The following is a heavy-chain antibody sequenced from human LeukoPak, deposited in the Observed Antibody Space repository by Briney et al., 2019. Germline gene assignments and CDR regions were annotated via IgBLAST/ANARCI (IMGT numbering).Heavy chain of an antibody. CDR1: GFTFSSYA. V-gene: IGHV3-30*02. J-gene: IGHJ4*02. CDR3: SKENVNTAMIGEGFDF. CDR2: IRHDGGNM. Sequence: GGSLRLSCAASGFTFSSYAMNWVRQAPGKGLEWVAFIRHDGGNMYYADSVKGRFTISRDNSKNTLYLQMNSLRAEDTAVYYCSKENVNTAMIGEGFDFWGQGTLVTVSS. D-gene: IGHD5-18*01.